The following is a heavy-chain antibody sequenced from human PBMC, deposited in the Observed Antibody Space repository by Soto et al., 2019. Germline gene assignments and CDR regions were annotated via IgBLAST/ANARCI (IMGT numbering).Heavy chain of an antibody. D-gene: IGHD1-26*01. CDR3: AKDGWELLSYGMDV. Sequence: GGSLGLSCAASGFTFSSYGMHWVRQAPGKGLEWVAVISYDGSNKYYADSVKGRFTISRDNSKNTLYLQMNSLRAEDTAVYYCAKDGWELLSYGMDVWGQGTTVTVSS. CDR2: ISYDGSNK. J-gene: IGHJ6*02. V-gene: IGHV3-30*18. CDR1: GFTFSSYG.